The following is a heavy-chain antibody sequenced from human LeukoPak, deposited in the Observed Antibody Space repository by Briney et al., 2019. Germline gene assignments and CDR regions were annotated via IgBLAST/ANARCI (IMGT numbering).Heavy chain of an antibody. CDR3: ATGGSNWSFDY. Sequence: GASVKVSCKASGYTFTDYYMHWVRQAPGQGLEWMGWINPNSGDTNYAQKFQDRVTMTRDTSISTAYMELTRLRSDDTAVYYCATGGSNWSFDYWGQGTLVTVSS. CDR2: INPNSGDT. V-gene: IGHV1-2*02. CDR1: GYTFTDYY. D-gene: IGHD4-11*01. J-gene: IGHJ4*02.